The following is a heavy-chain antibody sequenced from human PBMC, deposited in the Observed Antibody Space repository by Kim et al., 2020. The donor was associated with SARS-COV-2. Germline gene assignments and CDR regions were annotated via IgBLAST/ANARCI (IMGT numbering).Heavy chain of an antibody. CDR1: GFTFSSYG. J-gene: IGHJ6*04. CDR3: ARDKGPVAGIPSYGMDV. V-gene: IGHV3-33*05. D-gene: IGHD6-19*01. Sequence: GGSLRLSCAASGFTFSSYGMHWVRQAPGKGLEWMAVISYDGSNKYYADSVKGRFTISRDNSKNTLYLQMNSLRAEDTAVYYCARDKGPVAGIPSYGMDVWGEGTTVTVSS. CDR2: ISYDGSNK.